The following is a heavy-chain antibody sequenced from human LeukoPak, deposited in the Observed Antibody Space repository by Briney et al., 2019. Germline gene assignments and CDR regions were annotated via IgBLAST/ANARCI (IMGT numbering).Heavy chain of an antibody. CDR1: GGSISSYY. CDR2: IYYSGST. J-gene: IGHJ2*01. D-gene: IGHD2-2*01. V-gene: IGHV4-59*08. Sequence: SETLSLTCTVSGGSISSYYWSWIPQPPGKGLEWIGYIYYSGSTNYNPSLKSRVTISVDTSKNQFSLKLSSVTAADTAVYYCASAYCSSTSCYPHYWYFDLWGRGTLVTVSS. CDR3: ASAYCSSTSCYPHYWYFDL.